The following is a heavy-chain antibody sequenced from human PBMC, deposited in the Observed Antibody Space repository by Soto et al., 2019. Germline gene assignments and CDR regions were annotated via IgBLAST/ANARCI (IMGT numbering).Heavy chain of an antibody. D-gene: IGHD6-13*01. Sequence: GGSLTLSCAASGFTFSSYGMHWVRQAPGKGLEWVAVISYDGSNKYYPDSVKGRFTISRDNSKNTLYLQMNSLRAEDTAVYYCANNPAAEYYFDYWGQGTLVTVSS. CDR2: ISYDGSNK. J-gene: IGHJ4*02. V-gene: IGHV3-30*18. CDR1: GFTFSSYG. CDR3: ANNPAAEYYFDY.